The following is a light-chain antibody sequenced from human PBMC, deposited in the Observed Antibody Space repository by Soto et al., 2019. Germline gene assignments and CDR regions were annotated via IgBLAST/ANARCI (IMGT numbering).Light chain of an antibody. CDR1: SSDIGGNNY. CDR2: EVT. J-gene: IGLJ2*01. V-gene: IGLV2-8*01. Sequence: QSVLTQPPSASGSPGQSVTISCTGTSSDIGGNNYVSWYQQHPGKAPKLMIYEVTKRPSGVPDRFSGSMSGNTASLTVSGLQAEYEADYYCSSNGRSYSDVVFGGGTKLTVL. CDR3: SSNGRSYSDVV.